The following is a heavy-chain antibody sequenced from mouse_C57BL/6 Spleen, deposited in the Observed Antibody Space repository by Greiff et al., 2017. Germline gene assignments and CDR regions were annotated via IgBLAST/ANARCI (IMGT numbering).Heavy chain of an antibody. D-gene: IGHD1-1*01. Sequence: QVQLQQPGAELVKPGASVKLSCKASGYTFTSYWMHWVKQRPGQGLEWIGMIHPNSGSTNYNEKFKSKVTLTVDKSSSTAYMQLSSLTSEDSAVYYCARGVDYGSSPWFAYWGQGTLVTVSA. J-gene: IGHJ3*01. V-gene: IGHV1-64*01. CDR1: GYTFTSYW. CDR3: ARGVDYGSSPWFAY. CDR2: IHPNSGST.